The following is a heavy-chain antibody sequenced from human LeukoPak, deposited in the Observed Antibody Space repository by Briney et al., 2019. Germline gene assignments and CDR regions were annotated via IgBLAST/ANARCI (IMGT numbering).Heavy chain of an antibody. D-gene: IGHD6-13*01. CDR1: GFTFSSYS. Sequence: GGSLRLSCAASGFTFSSYSMNWVRQAPGKGLEWVSYISSSSSTKYYADSMKGRFTISRDNAKNSLYLQMNSLRAEDTAVYYCARVHSSSRGIFYYYYYMDVWGKGTTVTVSS. CDR2: ISSSSSTK. V-gene: IGHV3-48*01. J-gene: IGHJ6*03. CDR3: ARVHSSSRGIFYYYYYMDV.